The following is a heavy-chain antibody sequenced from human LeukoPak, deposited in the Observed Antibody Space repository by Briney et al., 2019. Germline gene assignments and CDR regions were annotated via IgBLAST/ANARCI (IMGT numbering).Heavy chain of an antibody. D-gene: IGHD2-2*02. CDR3: AIPGVLHLRAFDI. J-gene: IGHJ3*02. CDR1: GFTFDDYG. Sequence: PEGSLRLSCAASGFTFDDYGMSWVRQAPGKGLEWVSGINWNGGSTGYADSVKGRFTISRDNAKNSLYLQMNSLRAEDTALYYCAIPGVLHLRAFDIWGQGTMVTVSS. V-gene: IGHV3-20*04. CDR2: INWNGGST.